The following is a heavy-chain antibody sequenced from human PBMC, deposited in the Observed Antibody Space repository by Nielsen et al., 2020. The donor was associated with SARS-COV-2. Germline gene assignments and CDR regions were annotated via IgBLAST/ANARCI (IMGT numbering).Heavy chain of an antibody. D-gene: IGHD2-2*02. V-gene: IGHV3-23*01. CDR3: ATLGYCSSTSCYRGGNYYYYYGMDV. CDR2: ISGSGGST. Sequence: DRQPPGKGLEWVSAISGSGGSTYYADSVKGRFTISRDNSKNTLYLQMNSLRAEDTAVYYCATLGYCSSTSCYRGGNYYYYYGMDVWGQGTTVTVSS. J-gene: IGHJ6*02.